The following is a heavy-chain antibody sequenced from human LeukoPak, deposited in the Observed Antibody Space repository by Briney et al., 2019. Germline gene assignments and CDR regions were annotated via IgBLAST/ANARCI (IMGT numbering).Heavy chain of an antibody. D-gene: IGHD5-12*01. CDR1: AYTFTGYY. V-gene: IGHV1-2*02. Sequence: ASVKVSCRASAYTFTGYYMHWVRQAPGQGLEWMGWISPNSGGTNYAQKFQGRVTMTRDTSIGTAYMELYSLRSDDTAVYYCARVEGDSGYELIDYWGQGTLVTVSS. J-gene: IGHJ4*02. CDR3: ARVEGDSGYELIDY. CDR2: ISPNSGGT.